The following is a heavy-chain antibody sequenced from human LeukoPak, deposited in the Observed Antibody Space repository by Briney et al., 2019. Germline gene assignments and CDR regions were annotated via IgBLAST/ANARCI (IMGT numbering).Heavy chain of an antibody. CDR2: IWFDGSSK. Sequence: GRSLRLSCATSGFTFSSFAMHWVRQAPGKGLEWLALIWFDGSSKNYTDSVEGRFTISRDNSKNTLFLQMNSLRAEDTAVYYCARGFYRVRHDQSTYYFVHWGQGTLVTVSS. D-gene: IGHD3-16*02. CDR3: ARGFYRVRHDQSTYYFVH. J-gene: IGHJ4*02. V-gene: IGHV3-33*01. CDR1: GFTFSSFA.